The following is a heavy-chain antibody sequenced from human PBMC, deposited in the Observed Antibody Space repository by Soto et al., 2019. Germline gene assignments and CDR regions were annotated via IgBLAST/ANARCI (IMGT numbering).Heavy chain of an antibody. D-gene: IGHD3-16*02. CDR1: GFTFSSYA. CDR2: ISGSGGST. CDR3: AKSVVTFGGVIVNYYYMDV. V-gene: IGHV3-23*01. J-gene: IGHJ6*03. Sequence: EVQLLESGGGLVQPGGSLRLSCAASGFTFSSYAMSWVRQAPGKGLEWVSAISGSGGSTYYADSVKGRFTISRDNSKNPLYLQMNSLRAEDTAVYYCAKSVVTFGGVIVNYYYMDVWGKGTTVTVSS.